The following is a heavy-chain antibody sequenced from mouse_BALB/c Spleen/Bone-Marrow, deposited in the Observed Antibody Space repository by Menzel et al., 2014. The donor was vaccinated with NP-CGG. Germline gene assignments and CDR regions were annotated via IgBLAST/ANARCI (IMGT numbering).Heavy chain of an antibody. CDR2: INPGSGST. CDR3: ARYDGYLDY. Sequence: QVQLKQSGAELVRPGTSVKVSCKASGYAFTDYLMEWLKQGPGQGLEWIGVINPGSGSTNYNEKFKDKATLTADTSSNTAYMQLSSLTSDDSAVYFCARYDGYLDYWGQGTTLTVSS. J-gene: IGHJ2*01. V-gene: IGHV1-54*01. CDR1: GYAFTDYL. D-gene: IGHD2-3*01.